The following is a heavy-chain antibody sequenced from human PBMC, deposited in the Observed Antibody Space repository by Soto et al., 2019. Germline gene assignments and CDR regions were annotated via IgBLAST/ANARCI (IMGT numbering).Heavy chain of an antibody. Sequence: SLRLSCAASGFTFSSYEMNWVRQAPGKALEWVSSITSSSNYIYYADSVKGRFTISRDNAKNSLYLQMNSLRAEDTAVYYCAREGRDGYNYAFDIWGQGTMVTVSS. CDR2: ITSSSNYI. V-gene: IGHV3-48*03. J-gene: IGHJ3*02. CDR1: GFTFSSYE. CDR3: AREGRDGYNYAFDI. D-gene: IGHD5-12*01.